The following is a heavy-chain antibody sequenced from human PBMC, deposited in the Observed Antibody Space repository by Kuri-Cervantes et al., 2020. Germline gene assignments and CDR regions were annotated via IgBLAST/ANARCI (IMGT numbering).Heavy chain of an antibody. CDR3: ARDGDGPFDY. D-gene: IGHD5-24*01. CDR1: GGSISSHY. Sequence: SETLSLTCTVSGGSISSHYWSWIRQPPGKGLEWIGYIYYSGSTNYNPSLKSRVTISVDTSKNQFSLKLSSVTAADTAVYYCARDGDGPFDYWGQGTQVTVSS. V-gene: IGHV4-59*11. J-gene: IGHJ4*02. CDR2: IYYSGST.